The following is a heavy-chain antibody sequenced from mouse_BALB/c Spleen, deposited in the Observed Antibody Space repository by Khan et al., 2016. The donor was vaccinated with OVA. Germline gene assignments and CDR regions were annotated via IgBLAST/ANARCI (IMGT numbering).Heavy chain of an antibody. D-gene: IGHD1-2*01. J-gene: IGHJ4*01. V-gene: IGHV2-4-1*01. Sequence: QVPLKESGPGLVQPSQNLSITCTVSGFSFTNFGVHWIRQSPGKALEWLGVIWSGGSTDYNAALISRLSIIKDNSKSQIFFKRNSLHTDVTAINYGARNGVFHDYAYGRIDYWGQGTSVTVSS. CDR1: GFSFTNFG. CDR2: IWSGGST. CDR3: ARNGVFHDYAYGRIDY.